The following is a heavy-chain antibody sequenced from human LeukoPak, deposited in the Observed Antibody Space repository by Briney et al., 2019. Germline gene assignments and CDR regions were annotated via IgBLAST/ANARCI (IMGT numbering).Heavy chain of an antibody. CDR2: ISGSGGST. V-gene: IGHV3-23*01. CDR3: ARALYRSYFRY. CDR1: GITFSSYA. J-gene: IGHJ4*02. D-gene: IGHD1-26*01. Sequence: GGSLRLSCAASGITFSSYAMTWVRQAPGKGLEWVSAISGSGGSTYYADSVKGRFTISRDNSKNTLYLQMNSLRAEDTAVYYCARALYRSYFRYWGQGTLVTVSS.